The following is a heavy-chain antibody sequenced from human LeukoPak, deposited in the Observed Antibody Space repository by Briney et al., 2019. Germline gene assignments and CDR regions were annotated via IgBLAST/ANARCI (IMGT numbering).Heavy chain of an antibody. D-gene: IGHD5/OR15-5a*01. J-gene: IGHJ4*02. V-gene: IGHV3-7*01. Sequence: GGSLRLSCAASGFTFSSYWMTWVRQAPGKGLEWVANIKQDGSEKYYVDSVKGRFTISRDNAKHSLYLQMNSLRAEDTAVYYCAGGRNVYRYWGQGTLVTVSS. CDR2: IKQDGSEK. CDR1: GFTFSSYW. CDR3: AGGRNVYRY.